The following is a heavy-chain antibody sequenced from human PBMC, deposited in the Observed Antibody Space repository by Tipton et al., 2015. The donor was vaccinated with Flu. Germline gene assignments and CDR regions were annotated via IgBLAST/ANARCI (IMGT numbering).Heavy chain of an antibody. D-gene: IGHD3-10*01. CDR1: GGSFSGYY. CDR3: ASPFMVRGVIQDC. Sequence: TLSLTCAVYGGSFSGYYWSWIRQPPGKGLEWIGEINHSGSTNYNPSLKSRVTISVDTFKNQFSLKLSSVTAADTAVYYCASPFMVRGVIQDCWGQGTLVTVSS. J-gene: IGHJ4*02. CDR2: INHSGST. V-gene: IGHV4-34*01.